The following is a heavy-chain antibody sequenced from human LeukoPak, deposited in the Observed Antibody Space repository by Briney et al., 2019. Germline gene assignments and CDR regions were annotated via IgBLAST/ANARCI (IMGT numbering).Heavy chain of an antibody. V-gene: IGHV4-59*12. CDR2: IYYSGST. CDR3: ARDIAPRRVFWGRSRIGGAFDI. Sequence: SETLSLTCTVSGGSISSYYWSWIRQPPGKGLEWIGYIYYSGSTNYNPSLKSRVTISVDTSKNQFSLKLSSVTAADTAVYYCARDIAPRRVFWGRSRIGGAFDIWGQGTMVTVSS. CDR1: GGSISSYY. J-gene: IGHJ3*02. D-gene: IGHD3-16*01.